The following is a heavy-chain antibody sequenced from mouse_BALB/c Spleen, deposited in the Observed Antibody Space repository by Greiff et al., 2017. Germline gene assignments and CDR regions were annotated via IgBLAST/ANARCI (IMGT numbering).Heavy chain of an antibody. CDR1: GFNIKDYY. Sequence: VHVKQSGAELVRSGASVKLSCTASGFNIKDYYMHWVKQRPEQGLEWIGWIDPENGDTEYAPKFQGKATMTADTSSNTAYLQLSSLTSEDTAVYYCTHYYGSSYFDYWGQGTTLTVSS. D-gene: IGHD1-1*01. CDR3: THYYGSSYFDY. V-gene: IGHV14-4*02. J-gene: IGHJ2*01. CDR2: IDPENGDT.